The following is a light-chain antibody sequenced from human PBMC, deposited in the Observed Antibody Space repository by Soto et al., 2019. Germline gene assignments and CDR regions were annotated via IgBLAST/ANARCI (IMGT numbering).Light chain of an antibody. Sequence: QSVLTQPASVSGSPGQSITISCSGTSSDVGFYNYVSWFQQYPGKAPKLMIFEVTNRPSGVSDRFSGSKSGTSASLDISGLQSEDEADYYCTAWDGGLNARVFGGGTKVTVL. V-gene: IGLV2-14*01. J-gene: IGLJ3*02. CDR1: SSDVGFYNY. CDR3: TAWDGGLNARV. CDR2: EVT.